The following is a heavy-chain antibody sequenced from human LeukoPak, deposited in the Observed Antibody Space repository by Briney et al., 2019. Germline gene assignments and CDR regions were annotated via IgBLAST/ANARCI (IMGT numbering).Heavy chain of an antibody. D-gene: IGHD1-26*01. CDR1: GFTFSSYG. CDR2: ISYDGSNK. V-gene: IGHV3-30*18. CDR3: AKDGRGSYEYYFDY. J-gene: IGHJ4*02. Sequence: PGRSLRLSCAASGFTFSSYGMPWVRQAPGKGLEWVAVISYDGSNKYYADSVKGRFTISRDNSKNTLYLQMNSLRAEDTAVYYCAKDGRGSYEYYFDYWGQGTLVTVSS.